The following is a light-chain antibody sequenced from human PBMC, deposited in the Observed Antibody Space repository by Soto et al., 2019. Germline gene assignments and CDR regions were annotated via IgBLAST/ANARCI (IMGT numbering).Light chain of an antibody. CDR1: SSYVGGYNY. CDR2: DVS. CDR3: SSYTSSSTWV. Sequence: QSALTQAASVSGSPGQSITISCTGTSSYVGGYNYVSWYQQHPGKAPKLMIYDVSNRPSGVSNRFSGSKSGNTASLTISGLQAEDEADYYCSSYTSSSTWVFGGGTKLTVL. J-gene: IGLJ3*02. V-gene: IGLV2-14*01.